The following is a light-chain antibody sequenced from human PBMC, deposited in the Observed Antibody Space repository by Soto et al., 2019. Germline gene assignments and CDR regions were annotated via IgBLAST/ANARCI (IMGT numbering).Light chain of an antibody. Sequence: QSALTQPASVSGSPGQSITISCTGTSSDVGGYNYVSWYQQHPGKAPKLMIYDVSNRTSGVSNRFSGSKSGNTASLTISGLQAEDEADYYCSPYTSSSTLYVFGTGTKLTVL. CDR3: SPYTSSSTLYV. J-gene: IGLJ1*01. CDR2: DVS. CDR1: SSDVGGYNY. V-gene: IGLV2-14*01.